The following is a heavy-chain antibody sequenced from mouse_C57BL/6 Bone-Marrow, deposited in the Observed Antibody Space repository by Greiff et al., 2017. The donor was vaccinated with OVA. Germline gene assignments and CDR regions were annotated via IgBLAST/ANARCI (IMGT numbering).Heavy chain of an antibody. D-gene: IGHD1-1*01. CDR2: ISDGGSYT. V-gene: IGHV5-4*01. Sequence: EVQLVESGGGLVKPGGSLKLSCAASGFTFSSYAMSWVRQTPEKRLEWVATISDGGSYTYYPDNVKGRFTISRDNAKNNLYLQMSHLKSEDTAMYYCARDDYGSGCFDYWGQGTTLTVSS. J-gene: IGHJ2*01. CDR1: GFTFSSYA. CDR3: ARDDYGSGCFDY.